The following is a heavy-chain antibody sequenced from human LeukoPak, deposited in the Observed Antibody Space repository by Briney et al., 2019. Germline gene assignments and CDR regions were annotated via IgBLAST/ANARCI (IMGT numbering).Heavy chain of an antibody. V-gene: IGHV1-2*02. CDR1: GYTFTGYY. CDR3: AKTYYDILTGYYEDY. J-gene: IGHJ4*02. CDR2: INPNSGGT. D-gene: IGHD3-9*01. Sequence: ASVKVSCKASGYTFTGYYMHWVRQASGQGLEWMGWINPNSGGTNYAQKFQGRVTMTRDTSISTAYMELSRLRSDDTAVYYCAKTYYDILTGYYEDYWGQGTLVTVSS.